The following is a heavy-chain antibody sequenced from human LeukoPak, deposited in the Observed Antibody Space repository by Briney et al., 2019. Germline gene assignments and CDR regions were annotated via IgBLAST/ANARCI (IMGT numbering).Heavy chain of an antibody. D-gene: IGHD1-14*01. CDR2: ISGSGGST. CDR1: GFTFSSYA. V-gene: IGHV3-23*01. CDR3: AKSLRGGRGVRTDY. J-gene: IGHJ4*02. Sequence: HPGGSLRLSCAASGFTFSSYAMSWVRQAPGKGLEWVSAISGSGGSTYYADSVKGRFTISRDNSKNTLYLQMNSLRAEDTAVYYCAKSLRGGRGVRTDYWGQGTLVTVSS.